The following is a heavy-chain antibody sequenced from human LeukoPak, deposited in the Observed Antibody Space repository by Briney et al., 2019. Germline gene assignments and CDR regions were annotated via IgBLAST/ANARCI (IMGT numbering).Heavy chain of an antibody. J-gene: IGHJ4*02. CDR3: ARHGMSSGWCTFLLY. Sequence: SETLSLTCTVSGGSISSYSWSWIRQPPGKGLEWIGYIYDSGSTNYNPSLKSRVTTSVDTSKNQFSLKLSSVTAADTVVYYCARHGMSSGWCTFLLYWGQGTLVTVSS. CDR2: IYDSGST. V-gene: IGHV4-59*08. D-gene: IGHD6-19*01. CDR1: GGSISSYS.